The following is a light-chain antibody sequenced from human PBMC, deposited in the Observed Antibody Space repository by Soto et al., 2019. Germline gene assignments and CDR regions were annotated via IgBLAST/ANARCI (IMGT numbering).Light chain of an antibody. CDR2: GAS. Sequence: EIVLTQSPGTLSLSPGERATLSCRASHSVGSSHLAWYQQKPGQAPRLLIYGASSRATGVPDRFSGSGSGTEFTLTISSLQSEDFAVYYCQQYNNWPPGTFGPGTKVDIK. CDR1: HSVGSSH. V-gene: IGKV3D-15*01. CDR3: QQYNNWPPGT. J-gene: IGKJ3*01.